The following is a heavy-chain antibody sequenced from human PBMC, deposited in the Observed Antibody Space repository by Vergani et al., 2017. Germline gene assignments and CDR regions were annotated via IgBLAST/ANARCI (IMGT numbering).Heavy chain of an antibody. CDR3: AKGVAVAGVFDY. Sequence: EVQLLESGGGLVQPGGSLRLSCAASGFTFSSYAMSWVRQAPGKGLEWVSAISGSGGSTYYADSVKGRFAISRDNSKNTLYLQMNSLRAEDTAVYYCAKGVAVAGVFDYWGQGTLVTVSS. CDR1: GFTFSSYA. J-gene: IGHJ4*02. D-gene: IGHD6-19*01. V-gene: IGHV3-23*01. CDR2: ISGSGGST.